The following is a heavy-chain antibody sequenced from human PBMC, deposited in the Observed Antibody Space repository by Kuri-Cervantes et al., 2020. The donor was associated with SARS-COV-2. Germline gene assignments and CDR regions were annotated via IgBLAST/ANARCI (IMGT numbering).Heavy chain of an antibody. Sequence: GGSLRLSCAASGFTFSSYAMHWVRQAPGKGLEWVAVIPYDGSNKYYADSVKGRFTISRDNSKNTLYLQMNSLRAEDTAVYYCARDRSTHYFDYWGQGTLVTVSS. CDR2: IPYDGSNK. CDR3: ARDRSTHYFDY. V-gene: IGHV3-30-3*01. J-gene: IGHJ4*02. CDR1: GFTFSSYA.